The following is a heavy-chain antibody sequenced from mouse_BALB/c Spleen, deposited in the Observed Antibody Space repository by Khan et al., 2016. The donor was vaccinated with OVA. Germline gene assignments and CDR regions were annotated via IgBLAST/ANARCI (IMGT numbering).Heavy chain of an antibody. CDR1: GFNIKDYY. Sequence: EVQLQESGAELVRPGALVKLSCKASGFNIKDYYMHWVKQRPEQGLEWIGWIDPENGETVYDPKFQDKASITADTSSNTAYLQRSSLTSEDTAVYYCTRSGYSAWFAYWGQGTPVTVSA. V-gene: IGHV14-1*02. CDR3: TRSGYSAWFAY. J-gene: IGHJ3*01. CDR2: IDPENGET.